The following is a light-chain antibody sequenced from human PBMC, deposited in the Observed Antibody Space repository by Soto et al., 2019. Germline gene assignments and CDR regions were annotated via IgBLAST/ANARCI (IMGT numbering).Light chain of an antibody. CDR1: SSNIGAGYD. CDR3: QSYDSSLSGSRVV. Sequence: QTALTQPPSVSRAPGQRVTISCTGSSSNIGAGYDVHWYQQLPGTAPKLLIYGNSNRPSGVPDRFSGSKSGTSASLAITGLQAEDEADYYCQSYDSSLSGSRVVFGGGTKLTVL. J-gene: IGLJ2*01. V-gene: IGLV1-40*01. CDR2: GNS.